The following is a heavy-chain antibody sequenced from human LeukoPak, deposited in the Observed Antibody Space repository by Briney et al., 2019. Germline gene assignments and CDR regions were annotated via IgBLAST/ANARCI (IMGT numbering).Heavy chain of an antibody. CDR3: TRGQILLWIHNGMDV. J-gene: IGHJ6*02. CDR1: GFIFGDHA. D-gene: IGHD2/OR15-2a*01. V-gene: IGHV3-49*04. CDR2: IISKAYGGTT. Sequence: GGSLRLSCFASGFIFGDHAMSWVREAPGKGLEWVGFIISKAYGGTTEYAASVEGRFTISRDDSRGIAYLQMNSLKTEDTAFYYCTRGQILLWIHNGMDVWGQGTTVTVSS.